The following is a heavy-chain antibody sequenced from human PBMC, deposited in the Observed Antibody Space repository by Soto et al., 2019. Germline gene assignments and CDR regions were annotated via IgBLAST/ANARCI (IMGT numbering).Heavy chain of an antibody. Sequence: GGSLRLSCAATGFTFNSYAMGLVRQAPGKGLDWVSAISGSGINTYYADSVKGRFTISRDNSKNTLYLRMDSLRAEDTAIYYCVKGKVWPYYFDSWGRGTLVTVSS. CDR3: VKGKVWPYYFDS. CDR2: ISGSGINT. D-gene: IGHD3-16*01. J-gene: IGHJ4*02. V-gene: IGHV3-23*01. CDR1: GFTFNSYA.